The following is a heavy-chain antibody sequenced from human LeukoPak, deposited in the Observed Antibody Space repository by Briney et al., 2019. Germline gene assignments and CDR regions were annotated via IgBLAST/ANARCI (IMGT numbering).Heavy chain of an antibody. V-gene: IGHV3-21*04. CDR1: GFTFSSYS. CDR3: AKDVVAAAGDDAFDI. Sequence: GGSLRLSCAASGFTFSSYSMNWVRQAPGKGLEWVSSISSSSSYIYYADSVKGRFTISRDNAKNSLYLQMNSLRAEDTAVYYCAKDVVAAAGDDAFDIWGQGTMVTVSS. CDR2: ISSSSSYI. J-gene: IGHJ3*02. D-gene: IGHD6-13*01.